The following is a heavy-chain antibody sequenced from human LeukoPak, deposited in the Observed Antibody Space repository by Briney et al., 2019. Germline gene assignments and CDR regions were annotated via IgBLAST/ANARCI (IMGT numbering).Heavy chain of an antibody. CDR1: GFTFSSYG. CDR3: AKGLVGATHSDAFDI. V-gene: IGHV3-23*01. CDR2: ISGSGGST. D-gene: IGHD1-26*01. Sequence: GGSLRLSCAASGFTFSSYGMHWVRQAPGKGLEWVSAISGSGGSTYYADSVKGRFTISRDNSKNTLYLQMNSLRAEDTAVYYCAKGLVGATHSDAFDIWGQGTMVTVSS. J-gene: IGHJ3*02.